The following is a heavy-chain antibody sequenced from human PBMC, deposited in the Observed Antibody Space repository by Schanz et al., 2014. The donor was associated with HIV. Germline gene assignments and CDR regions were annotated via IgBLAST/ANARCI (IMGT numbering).Heavy chain of an antibody. CDR1: GFTFTDNY. Sequence: PGGSLRLSCAASGFTFTDNYMSWIRQAPGKELEWLSYISVNGATREYADSVKGRFTISRDNARTSLYLQMNSLRAEDTAVYYCARVFGRTYGLPDYWGQGTLVTVSS. J-gene: IGHJ4*02. CDR3: ARVFGRTYGLPDY. CDR2: ISVNGATR. V-gene: IGHV3-11*01. D-gene: IGHD3-10*01.